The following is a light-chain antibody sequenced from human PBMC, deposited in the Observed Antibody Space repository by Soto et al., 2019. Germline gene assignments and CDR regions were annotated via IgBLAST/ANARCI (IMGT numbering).Light chain of an antibody. J-gene: IGKJ2*01. V-gene: IGKV3-20*01. Sequence: EIVLTQSPGTLSLSPGERVSLSCRASQSVSSNYLAWYQQKLGQAPRLLIYAASSRAPGVPDRFSGSGSGTGFTLTITRLQPEDFAVYSCQQYGSSPPTFGRGTKVDI. CDR2: AAS. CDR1: QSVSSNY. CDR3: QQYGSSPPT.